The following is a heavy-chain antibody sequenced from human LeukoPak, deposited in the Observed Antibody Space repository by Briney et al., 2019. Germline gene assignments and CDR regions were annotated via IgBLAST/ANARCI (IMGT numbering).Heavy chain of an antibody. J-gene: IGHJ4*02. V-gene: IGHV3-23*01. D-gene: IGHD2-15*01. CDR2: ISGSGGST. CDR3: AKGGLRSVFDY. CDR1: GFSFSSYE. Sequence: GGSLRLSCAVSGFSFSSYEMNWVRQAPGKRLECVSAISGSGGSTYYADSVKGRFTISRDNSNNTLSLQMNSLRADDTAVYYCAKGGLRSVFDYWGQGTLVTVSS.